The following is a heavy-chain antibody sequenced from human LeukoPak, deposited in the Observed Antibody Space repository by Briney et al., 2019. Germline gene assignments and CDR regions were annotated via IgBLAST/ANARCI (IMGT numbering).Heavy chain of an antibody. V-gene: IGHV1-2*02. Sequence: GASVTVSFKASGYTFTNYYIHWMRQPPGQGLEWMGCINSNRGGTNYAQKFQGRVTITRDTSISTAYMEMRSVRADDTAVYYCARDHGDNYFDIWGPGTMVTVSS. D-gene: IGHD3-3*01. CDR2: INSNRGGT. CDR3: ARDHGDNYFDI. J-gene: IGHJ3*02. CDR1: GYTFTNYY.